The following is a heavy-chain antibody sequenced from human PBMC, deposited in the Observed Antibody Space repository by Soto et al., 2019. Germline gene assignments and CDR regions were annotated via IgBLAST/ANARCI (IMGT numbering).Heavy chain of an antibody. D-gene: IGHD7-27*01. CDR1: GGSISSYY. Sequence: QVQLQESGPGLVKPSETLSLTCTVSGGSISSYYWTWIRQPPGKGLEWIGYIYYSGSTHYNPSLKSRVTISVDTSKNQFSLKLSSVTAADTAVYYCARRWGTYFDFWGQGTLVTVSS. CDR2: IYYSGST. V-gene: IGHV4-59*01. J-gene: IGHJ4*02. CDR3: ARRWGTYFDF.